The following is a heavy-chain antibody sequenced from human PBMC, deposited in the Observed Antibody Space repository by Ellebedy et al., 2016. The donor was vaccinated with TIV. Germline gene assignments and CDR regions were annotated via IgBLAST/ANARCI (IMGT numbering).Heavy chain of an antibody. J-gene: IGHJ4*02. V-gene: IGHV3-7*03. CDR2: IKQDGSEK. D-gene: IGHD3-9*01. Sequence: GESLKISCAASGFTFSSYWMSWVRQAPGKGLKWVANIKQDGSEKYYVDSVKGRFTISRDNAKNSLYLQMNSLRAEDTAVYYCAKDREGYDILTGYYIDDYWGQGTLVTVSS. CDR1: GFTFSSYW. CDR3: AKDREGYDILTGYYIDDY.